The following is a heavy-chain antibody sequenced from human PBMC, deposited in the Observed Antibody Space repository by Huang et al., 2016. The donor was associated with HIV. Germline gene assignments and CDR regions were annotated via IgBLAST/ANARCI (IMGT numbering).Heavy chain of an antibody. CDR1: GGTFSSYV. CDR3: ATGPRGSGSFN. Sequence: QVQLVQSGAEVKKPGSSVKVSCKASGGTFSSYVISWVRQAPGQGREWMGGITPSFDKTNYAQKFQGRVTIIADESTRTAYMEMSSLRPEDTATYYCATGPRGSGSFNWGQGTLVIVSS. J-gene: IGHJ4*02. V-gene: IGHV1-69*01. D-gene: IGHD1-26*01. CDR2: ITPSFDKT.